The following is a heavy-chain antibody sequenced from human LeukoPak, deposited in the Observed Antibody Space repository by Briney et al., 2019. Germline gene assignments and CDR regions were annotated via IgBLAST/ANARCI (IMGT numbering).Heavy chain of an antibody. Sequence: PSETLSLTCVVSGGSISSGTHYGSWIRRPPGKDLERIGCLYYTGNTNYNPSLKSRVTIPVDTSENQFSLKLTSVTAADTAVYYCARGPYSSSWHSPLDYWGQGALVTVSS. V-gene: IGHV4-61*01. CDR1: GGSISSGTHY. CDR2: LYYTGNT. CDR3: ARGPYSSSWHSPLDY. J-gene: IGHJ4*02. D-gene: IGHD6-13*01.